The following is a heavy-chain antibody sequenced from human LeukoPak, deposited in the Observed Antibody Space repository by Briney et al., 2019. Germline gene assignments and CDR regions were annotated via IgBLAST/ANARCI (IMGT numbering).Heavy chain of an antibody. CDR1: GGSISSYY. CDR3: ARSCSNDYYYYMDV. V-gene: IGHV4-59*01. D-gene: IGHD4-11*01. Sequence: SETLSLTCTVSGGSISSYYWSWIRQPPGKGLEWIGYIYYSGSTNYNPSLKSRVTISVDTSKNQFSLKLSSVTAADTAVYYCARSCSNDYYYYMDVWGKGTTVTVSS. CDR2: IYYSGST. J-gene: IGHJ6*03.